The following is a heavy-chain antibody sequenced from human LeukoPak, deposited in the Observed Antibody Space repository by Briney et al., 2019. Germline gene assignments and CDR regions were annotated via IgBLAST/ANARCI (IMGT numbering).Heavy chain of an antibody. D-gene: IGHD5-18*01. J-gene: IGHJ1*01. Sequence: GGSLRLSCAASGFTFSSYAMHWARQAPGKGLEWVAVISYDGSNKYYADSVKGRFTISRDNSKNTLYLQMNSLRAEDTAVYYCARDDLQGIQLWLSLPQHWGQGTLVTVSS. CDR3: ARDDLQGIQLWLSLPQH. CDR2: ISYDGSNK. CDR1: GFTFSSYA. V-gene: IGHV3-30-3*01.